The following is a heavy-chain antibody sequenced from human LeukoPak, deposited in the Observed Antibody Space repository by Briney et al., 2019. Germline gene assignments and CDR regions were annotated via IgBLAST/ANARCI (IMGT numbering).Heavy chain of an antibody. J-gene: IGHJ4*02. V-gene: IGHV3-48*01. Sequence: PGGSLRLSCEVSGFNFNIYSMNWVRQAPGKGLEWISYISIEGNSLYYADSVKGRFTISRDNGKSSPYLQMRSLRAEDTAVYYCASGPGLDYWGQGTLVTVSS. CDR3: ASGPGLDY. CDR2: ISIEGNSL. CDR1: GFNFNIYS.